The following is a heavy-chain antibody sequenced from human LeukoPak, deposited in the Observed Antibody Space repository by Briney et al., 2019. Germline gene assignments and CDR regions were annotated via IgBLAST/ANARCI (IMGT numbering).Heavy chain of an antibody. D-gene: IGHD6-19*01. Sequence: PSETLSLTCAVYGGSFSGYYWSWIRQPPGKGLEWIGEINHSGSTNYNPSLKSRVTISVDTSKNQFSLKLSSVTAADTAVYYCARARSSSGRFFDYWGQGTLVTVSS. CDR1: GGSFSGYY. CDR3: ARARSSSGRFFDY. CDR2: INHSGST. J-gene: IGHJ4*02. V-gene: IGHV4-34*01.